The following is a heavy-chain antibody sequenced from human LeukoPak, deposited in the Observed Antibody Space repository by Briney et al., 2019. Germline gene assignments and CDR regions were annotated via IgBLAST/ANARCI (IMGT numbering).Heavy chain of an antibody. CDR3: ARRSYYYGSGSPSPFDY. D-gene: IGHD3-10*01. Sequence: GESLKISCKGSGYSFTSYWIGWVRQMPGKGLEWMGIIYPGDSDTRYSPSFQGQVTISADKSISTAYLQWSSLKASDTAMYYCARRSYYYGSGSPSPFDYWGQGTLVTVSS. J-gene: IGHJ4*02. CDR2: IYPGDSDT. CDR1: GYSFTSYW. V-gene: IGHV5-51*01.